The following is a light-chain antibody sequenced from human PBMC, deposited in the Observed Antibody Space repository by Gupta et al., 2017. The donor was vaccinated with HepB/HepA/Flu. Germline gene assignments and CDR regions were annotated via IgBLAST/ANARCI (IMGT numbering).Light chain of an antibody. CDR1: SSDVGGYNY. Sequence: QSALTQPASVSGSPGQSITISCTGTSSDVGGYNYVSWYQQHPGNAPKLMIYEVSNRPSGVSNRFSGSKSGNTASLTISGLQAEDEAYYYCSSYTSSSTVVFGGGTKLTVL. CDR2: EVS. V-gene: IGLV2-14*01. J-gene: IGLJ2*01. CDR3: SSYTSSSTVV.